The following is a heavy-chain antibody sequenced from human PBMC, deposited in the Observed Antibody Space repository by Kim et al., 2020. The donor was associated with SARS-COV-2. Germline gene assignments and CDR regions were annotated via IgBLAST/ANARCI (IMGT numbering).Heavy chain of an antibody. CDR1: GYSISSGYY. Sequence: SETLSLTCTVSGYSISSGYYWGWIRQPPGKRLEWIGSIYHSGSTYYNPSLKSRVTISVDTSKNQFSLKLSSVTAADTAVYYCARDTRSSSSWYWFDPWG. CDR3: ARDTRSSSSWYWFDP. D-gene: IGHD6-13*01. CDR2: IYHSGST. J-gene: IGHJ5*02. V-gene: IGHV4-38-2*02.